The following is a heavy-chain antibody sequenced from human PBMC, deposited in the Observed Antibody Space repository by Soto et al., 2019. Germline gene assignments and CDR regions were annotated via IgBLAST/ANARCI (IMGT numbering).Heavy chain of an antibody. CDR2: ISSDGSLE. Sequence: QERLVESGGGVVHPGKSLRLSCTASEFTFSHYPLQWIRQAPGRGLEWVAAISSDGSLEYYADSVKGRFTISRDNSKNTLFLPMNGLKPEDTALYYCARDPTPIAGSSPLYFFLRLDVWGQGTTVTVSS. J-gene: IGHJ6*02. CDR1: EFTFSHYP. CDR3: ARDPTPIAGSSPLYFFLRLDV. D-gene: IGHD6-6*01. V-gene: IGHV3-30-3*01.